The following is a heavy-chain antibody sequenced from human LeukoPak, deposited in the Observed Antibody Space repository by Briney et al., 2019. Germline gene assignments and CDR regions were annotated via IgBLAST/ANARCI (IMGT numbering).Heavy chain of an antibody. V-gene: IGHV3-7*01. Sequence: QPGGSLRLSCAASGFTFSSYRMSWVRQAPGKGLEWVASIKQDGSEKYYVDSVKGRFTISRDNAKNSLYLQMNSLRAEDTAVYYCARDRAGDRLGYFDYWGQGTLVTVSS. J-gene: IGHJ4*02. CDR2: IKQDGSEK. D-gene: IGHD7-27*01. CDR3: ARDRAGDRLGYFDY. CDR1: GFTFSSYR.